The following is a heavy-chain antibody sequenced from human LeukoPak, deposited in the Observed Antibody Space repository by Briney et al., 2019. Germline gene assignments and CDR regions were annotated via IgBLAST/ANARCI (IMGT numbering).Heavy chain of an antibody. V-gene: IGHV3-23*01. D-gene: IGHD3-16*01. CDR3: TSGGSSFDSGDY. Sequence: GGSLRLSCAASGFTFSSYAMSWVRQAPGKGLEWVSAISGSGGSTYYADSVKGRFTISRDNSMNTLYLQMNSLRAEDTAVYYCTSGGSSFDSGDYWGQGTLVTVSS. CDR2: ISGSGGST. CDR1: GFTFSSYA. J-gene: IGHJ4*02.